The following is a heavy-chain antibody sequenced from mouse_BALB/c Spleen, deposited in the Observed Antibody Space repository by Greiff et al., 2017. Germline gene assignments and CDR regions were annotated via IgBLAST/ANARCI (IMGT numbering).Heavy chain of an antibody. CDR3: ASPLIYYGNYPWYFDV. J-gene: IGHJ1*01. V-gene: IGHV1S135*01. D-gene: IGHD2-1*01. CDR2: IDPYNGGT. Sequence: EVQLQESGPELVKPGASVKVSCTASGYAFTSYNMYWVKQSPGKSLEWIGYIDPYNGGTSYNQKFKGKATLTVDKSSSTAYMHLNSLTSEDSAVYYCASPLIYYGNYPWYFDVWGAGTTVTVSS. CDR1: GYAFTSYN.